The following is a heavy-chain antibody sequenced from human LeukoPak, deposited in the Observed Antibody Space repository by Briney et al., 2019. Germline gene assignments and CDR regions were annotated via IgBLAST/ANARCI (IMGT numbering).Heavy chain of an antibody. D-gene: IGHD6-19*01. J-gene: IGHJ5*02. CDR3: AKDPEKGLAVARLEH. CDR1: EFTFNNNG. CDR2: IRYDGIYK. V-gene: IGHV3-30*02. Sequence: GGSLRLSCAASEFTFNNNGMHWVRQAPGKGLGWVAFIRYDGIYKYYADSVKGRFTIFRDKSKTTLFLQMDSLGAEDTAVYYCAKDPEKGLAVARLEHWGQGTLVTVSS.